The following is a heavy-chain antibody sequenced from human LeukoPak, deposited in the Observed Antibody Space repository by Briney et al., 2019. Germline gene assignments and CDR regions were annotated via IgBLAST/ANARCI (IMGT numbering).Heavy chain of an antibody. CDR1: GDSIDIYY. V-gene: IGHV4-4*07. CDR3: ARGGYSYGLPFDY. D-gene: IGHD5-18*01. CDR2: IHTSGST. J-gene: IGHJ4*02. Sequence: PSEALSLTCTVSGDSIDIYYWSWIRQPAGKGLEWIGRIHTSGSTKYNPSLKSRVTMSVDTSKNQFSLKLSSVTAADSAVYYCARGGYSYGLPFDYWGQGTLVTVSS.